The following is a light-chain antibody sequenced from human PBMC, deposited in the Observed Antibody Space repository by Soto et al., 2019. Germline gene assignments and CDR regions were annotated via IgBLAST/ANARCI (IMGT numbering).Light chain of an antibody. Sequence: AIQMTQSPSSLSASIGDRVTITCRACQDIRNELGWYQQKPGKAPKVLISAASSLEDGVPSRFSGSGSGTDFTLTISSLRPEDFATYFCLQDYNYPRTFGQGTKVEIK. V-gene: IGKV1-6*01. J-gene: IGKJ1*01. CDR3: LQDYNYPRT. CDR2: AAS. CDR1: QDIRNE.